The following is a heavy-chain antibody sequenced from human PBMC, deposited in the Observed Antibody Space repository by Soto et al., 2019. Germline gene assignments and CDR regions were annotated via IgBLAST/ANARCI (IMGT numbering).Heavy chain of an antibody. V-gene: IGHV2-70*04. CDR3: SLTLGFSGYYCYQFDY. J-gene: IGHJ4*02. D-gene: IGHD3-22*01. CDR2: IDWDDDK. CDR1: VFSLSTSGMR. Sequence: SCPTLVNPTQTLTLTCPFSVFSLSTSGMRVSWIRQPPGKALELLARIDWDDDKFYSTSLKTRLTISKDTSKNQVVLTMTNMDPVDTATYYCSLTLGFSGYYCYQFDYWGKGTLVTVS.